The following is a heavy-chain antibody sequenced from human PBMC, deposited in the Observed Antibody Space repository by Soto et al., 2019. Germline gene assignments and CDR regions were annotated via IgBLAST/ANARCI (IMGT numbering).Heavy chain of an antibody. V-gene: IGHV1-18*01. CDR1: GYTFTAYG. CDR2: VGTANANT. D-gene: IGHD3-9*01. Sequence: QVQLVQSGPEVTMPGASVKVSCKTSGYTFTAYGLAWLRQAPGQRPEWLGWVGTANANTNYAEKFQGRGTITSDRTTATTYLGLGRLRSYDTAVYFCARELNTDPTAYYSFAYWGQGTLVTVSS. CDR3: ARELNTDPTAYYSFAY. J-gene: IGHJ4*02.